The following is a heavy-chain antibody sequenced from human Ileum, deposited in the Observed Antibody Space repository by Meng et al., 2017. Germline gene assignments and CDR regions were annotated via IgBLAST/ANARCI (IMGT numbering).Heavy chain of an antibody. CDR3: AGGGNYYIY. Sequence: GESLKISCAASGFTLTNYWMSWVRQAPGKGLEWVANIKQDGSEIYYVDSVKGRFTISRDNAKNSLYLQMNSLRAEDTAVYHCAGGGNYYIYWGQGTLVTGSS. J-gene: IGHJ4*02. CDR2: IKQDGSEI. CDR1: GFTLTNYW. V-gene: IGHV3-7*01. D-gene: IGHD1-26*01.